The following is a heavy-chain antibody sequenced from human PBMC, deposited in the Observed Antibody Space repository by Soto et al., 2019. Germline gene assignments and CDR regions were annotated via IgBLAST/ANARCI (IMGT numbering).Heavy chain of an antibody. J-gene: IGHJ6*02. Sequence: QVQLVQSGAEVKKPGSSVKVSYKASGGIFSSYAISWVRQAPVQGLEWMGGIIPIFGTANYAQKFQGRVTITADESTSTAYLELTSMRSEDTAVYYCTKGDYRIYGMDFWGQGTTVTVSS. CDR3: TKGDYRIYGMDF. V-gene: IGHV1-69*01. CDR2: IIPIFGTA. CDR1: GGIFSSYA. D-gene: IGHD4-17*01.